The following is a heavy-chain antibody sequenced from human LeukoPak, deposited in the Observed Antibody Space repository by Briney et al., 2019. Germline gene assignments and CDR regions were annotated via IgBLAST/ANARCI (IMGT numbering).Heavy chain of an antibody. J-gene: IGHJ4*02. D-gene: IGHD6-19*01. CDR1: GFTFSSYE. CDR3: AREGSSGWYGGLFDY. V-gene: IGHV3-48*03. CDR2: ISSSGSTI. Sequence: GGSLRLSCAASGFTFSSYEMNWVRQAPGKGLEWVSYISSSGSTIYYADSVKGRFTISRDNAKNSLYLQTNSLRAEDTAVYYCAREGSSGWYGGLFDYWGQGTLVTVSS.